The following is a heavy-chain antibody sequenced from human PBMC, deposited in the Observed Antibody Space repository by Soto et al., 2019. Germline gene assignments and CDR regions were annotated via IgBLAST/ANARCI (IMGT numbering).Heavy chain of an antibody. CDR2: IIPIFGTA. CDR3: ARSYGSGSYGATPWRPMDV. Sequence: SLKVACKASGGTFSSYAISWVRQAPGQGLEWMGGIIPIFGTANYAQKFQGRVTITADESTSTAYMELSSLRSEDTAVYYCARSYGSGSYGATPWRPMDVWGQGTTVTVSS. V-gene: IGHV1-69*13. D-gene: IGHD3-10*01. CDR1: GGTFSSYA. J-gene: IGHJ6*02.